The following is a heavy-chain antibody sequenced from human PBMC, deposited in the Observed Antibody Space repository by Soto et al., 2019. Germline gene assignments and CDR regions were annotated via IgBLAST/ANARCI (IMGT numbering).Heavy chain of an antibody. D-gene: IGHD6-19*01. CDR1: GFTFSTYW. CDR2: TNSDGSDT. Sequence: EVQLVESGGGLVQPGGSLRLSFTASGFTFSTYWMYWVRQAPGKGLVWVSRTNSDGSDTSYADSMKGRFTISRDNAKNTLYLQMNSLRAEDTAVYYCARDRGWSLFDYWGQGTLVTVSS. V-gene: IGHV3-74*01. J-gene: IGHJ4*02. CDR3: ARDRGWSLFDY.